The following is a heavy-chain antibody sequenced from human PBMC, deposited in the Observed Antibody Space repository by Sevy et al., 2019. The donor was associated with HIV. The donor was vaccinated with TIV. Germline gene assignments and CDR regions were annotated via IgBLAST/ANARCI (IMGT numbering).Heavy chain of an antibody. CDR1: GGTFSSYA. Sequence: ASVKVSCKASGGTFSSYAISWVRQAPGQGLEWMGGIIPIFGTANYAQKFQGRVTITGDKSTSKAYRELSSLRSEDTAVYYCARGGYPDGYYYYYMDVWGKGTTVTVSS. D-gene: IGHD5-12*01. J-gene: IGHJ6*03. V-gene: IGHV1-69*06. CDR3: ARGGYPDGYYYYYMDV. CDR2: IIPIFGTA.